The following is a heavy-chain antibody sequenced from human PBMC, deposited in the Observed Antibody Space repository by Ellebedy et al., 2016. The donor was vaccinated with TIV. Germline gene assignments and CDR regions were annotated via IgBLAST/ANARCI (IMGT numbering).Heavy chain of an antibody. CDR2: IYNSGST. CDR1: GGSISSSTYY. Sequence: SETLSLICTVSGGSISSSTYYWGWIRQPPGKGLEWIGTIYNSGSTYYNPSLKSRVTISVDTSKNQFSLKLSSVTAADTAVYYCARNLVIFTFEKWYFDLWGRGTLVSVSS. J-gene: IGHJ2*01. V-gene: IGHV4-39*01. CDR3: ARNLVIFTFEKWYFDL. D-gene: IGHD3-16*01.